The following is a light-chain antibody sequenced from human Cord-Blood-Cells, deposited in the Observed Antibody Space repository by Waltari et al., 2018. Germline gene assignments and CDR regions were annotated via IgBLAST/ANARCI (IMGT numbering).Light chain of an antibody. CDR2: AAS. CDR3: QQSYSTPYT. Sequence: DIQMNQSPSSLSASVGDRVTITCRASQSIRRYLNWYQQKPGKAPKILFYAASSLQSGVPSGFSDSGSETDCTLTISSLQPADFATYCSQQSYSTPYTFGQGSKLEIK. J-gene: IGKJ2*01. CDR1: QSIRRY. V-gene: IGKV1-39*01.